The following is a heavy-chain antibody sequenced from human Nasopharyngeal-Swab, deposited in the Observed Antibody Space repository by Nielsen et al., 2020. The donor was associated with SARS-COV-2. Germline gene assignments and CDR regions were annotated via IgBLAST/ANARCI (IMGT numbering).Heavy chain of an antibody. J-gene: IGHJ4*02. D-gene: IGHD3-22*01. V-gene: IGHV3-23*01. Sequence: VRQAPGKRLECVLAISGSGGSTYYADSVKGRFTISRDNSKNTLYLQMNSLRAEGTAVYYCAKDARRQYITMIVVVITFFDYWGQGTLVTVSS. CDR2: ISGSGGST. CDR3: AKDARRQYITMIVVVITFFDY.